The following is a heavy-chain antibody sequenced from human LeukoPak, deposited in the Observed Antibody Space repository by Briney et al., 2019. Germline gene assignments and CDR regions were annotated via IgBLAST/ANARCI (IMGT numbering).Heavy chain of an antibody. J-gene: IGHJ6*03. Sequence: PSETLSLTCTVSGGSISSGSYCWSWIRQPAGKGLEWIGHIHTSGNTNYNSSLKSRVTISVDTSKNQFSLKLSSVTAADTAVYYCARVFDSGSQAYFYYMDVWGKGTTVTIFS. CDR1: GGSISSGSYC. CDR2: IHTSGNT. V-gene: IGHV4-61*09. CDR3: ARVFDSGSQAYFYYMDV. D-gene: IGHD3-10*01.